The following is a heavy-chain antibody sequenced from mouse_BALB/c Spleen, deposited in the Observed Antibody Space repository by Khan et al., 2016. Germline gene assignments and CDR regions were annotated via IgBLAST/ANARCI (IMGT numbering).Heavy chain of an antibody. CDR3: ARTGDSPYYAMDY. J-gene: IGHJ4*01. D-gene: IGHD2-13*01. Sequence: QIQLVQSGPELKKPGETVKISCKASGYTFTNYGMNWVKQAPVKGLKWMGWINSNTGEPTYAEEFKGRFAFSLETSASTAYLQINNLRNEVTATYVGARTGDSPYYAMDYWGQGTSVTVSS. V-gene: IGHV9-3*02. CDR1: GYTFTNYG. CDR2: INSNTGEP.